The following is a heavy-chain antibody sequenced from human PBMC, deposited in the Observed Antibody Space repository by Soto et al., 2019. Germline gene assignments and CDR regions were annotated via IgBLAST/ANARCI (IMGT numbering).Heavy chain of an antibody. Sequence: QVPLVQSGAEVKKPGASVKVSCKASGYTFTSYAMHWVRQAPGQRLEWMGWINAGNGNTKYSQKFQGRVTITRDTSASTAYMELSSLRSEDTAVYYCARDTGCSSTSCYPRTDTRWDFDLWGRGTLVTVSS. D-gene: IGHD2-2*01. J-gene: IGHJ2*01. V-gene: IGHV1-3*01. CDR3: ARDTGCSSTSCYPRTDTRWDFDL. CDR2: INAGNGNT. CDR1: GYTFTSYA.